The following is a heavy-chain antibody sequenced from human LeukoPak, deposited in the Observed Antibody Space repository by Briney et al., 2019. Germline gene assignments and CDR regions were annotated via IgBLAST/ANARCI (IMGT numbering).Heavy chain of an antibody. V-gene: IGHV4-34*01. CDR1: GGSFSDYY. CDR3: AISAPYSSSFDAFDI. Sequence: ASETLSLTCAVYGGSFSDYYWNWIRQPPGKGLEWIGEINHSGSTNYNPSLKSRVTISVDTSKNQFSLKLSSVTAADTAVYYCAISAPYSSSFDAFDIWGQGTMVTVSS. J-gene: IGHJ3*02. CDR2: INHSGST. D-gene: IGHD6-13*01.